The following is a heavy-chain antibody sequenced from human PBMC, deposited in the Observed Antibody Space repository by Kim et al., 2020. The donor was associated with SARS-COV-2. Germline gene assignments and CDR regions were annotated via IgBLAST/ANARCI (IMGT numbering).Heavy chain of an antibody. D-gene: IGHD2-2*01. CDR2: IIPIFGTA. Sequence: SVKVSCKASGGTFSSYAISWVRQAPGQGLEWMGGIIPIFGTANYAQKFQGRVTITADESTSTAYMELSSLRSEDTAVYYCAYAVGYCSSTSCRIGSSGWRYWGQGTLVTVSS. CDR3: AYAVGYCSSTSCRIGSSGWRY. J-gene: IGHJ4*02. V-gene: IGHV1-69*13. CDR1: GGTFSSYA.